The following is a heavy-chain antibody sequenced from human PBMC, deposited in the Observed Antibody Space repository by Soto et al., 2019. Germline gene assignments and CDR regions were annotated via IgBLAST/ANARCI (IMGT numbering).Heavy chain of an antibody. D-gene: IGHD1-20*01. J-gene: IGHJ4*02. CDR3: SRGSNWNVGMFDY. CDR1: GFSFSNYA. CDR2: IWYDGTKK. V-gene: IGHV3-33*01. Sequence: QVEMVESGGGVVQPGKSLRLSCTASGFSFSNYAMHWVRQAPGKGLEWVALIWYDGTKKSYAESMQGRFTISRDNSNNTLYLQLNSLRAEDTAVYYWSRGSNWNVGMFDYWGQGTLVTVSS.